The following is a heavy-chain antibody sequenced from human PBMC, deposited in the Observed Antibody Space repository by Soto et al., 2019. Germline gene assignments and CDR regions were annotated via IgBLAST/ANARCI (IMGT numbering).Heavy chain of an antibody. CDR2: IWYDGRNK. CDR3: ARDLIQWLVGYYGMDV. J-gene: IGHJ6*02. CDR1: GFTFSSYG. Sequence: QVQLVESGGGVVQPGRSLRLSCAASGFTFSSYGMHWVRQAPGKGLEWVAVIWYDGRNKYYADSVKGRFTISRDNSKNTLYLQMNSLRAEDTAVYYCARDLIQWLVGYYGMDVWGQGTTVTVSS. D-gene: IGHD6-19*01. V-gene: IGHV3-33*01.